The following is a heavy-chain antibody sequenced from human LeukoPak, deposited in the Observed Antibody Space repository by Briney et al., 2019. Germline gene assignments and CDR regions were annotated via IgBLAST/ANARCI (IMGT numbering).Heavy chain of an antibody. Sequence: GRSLRLSCAASGFTFSSYGMHWVRQAPGKGLEWVAVISYDGSNEYYADSVKGRFTISRDNSKNTLYLQMNSLRAEDTAVYYCAKGGGSSWYFGYWGQGTLVTVSS. D-gene: IGHD6-13*01. CDR1: GFTFSSYG. CDR3: AKGGGSSWYFGY. V-gene: IGHV3-30*18. J-gene: IGHJ4*02. CDR2: ISYDGSNE.